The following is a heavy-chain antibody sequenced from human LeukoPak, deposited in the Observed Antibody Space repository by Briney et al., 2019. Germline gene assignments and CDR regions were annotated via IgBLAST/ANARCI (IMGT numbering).Heavy chain of an antibody. J-gene: IGHJ4*02. V-gene: IGHV4-39*01. D-gene: IGHD6-13*01. CDR2: IYHSGST. CDR3: ARLGDIAAACSDY. Sequence: SETLPLTRPVSGGSLSSSSYYWGWIRQPPGKALEWIGSIYHSGSTYYNPPLKSRVTISVDTSKNQFSLKLSSVTAADTAVYYCARLGDIAAACSDYWGQGTLVTVSS. CDR1: GGSLSSSSYY.